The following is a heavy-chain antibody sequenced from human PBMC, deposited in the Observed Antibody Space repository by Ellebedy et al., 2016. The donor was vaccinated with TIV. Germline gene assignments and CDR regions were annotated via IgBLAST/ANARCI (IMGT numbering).Heavy chain of an antibody. V-gene: IGHV4-39*01. CDR2: IYYSGIA. CDR1: GGSISSSSYY. Sequence: MPSETLSLTCTVSGGSISSSSYYWGWIRQPPGKGLEWIGDIYYSGIAYYSPSLKSRVTISVDTSKNQFSLNLSSVTAADTAVYYWARRRKYYDILTGYYTRTWFDPWGQGTLVTVSS. D-gene: IGHD3-9*01. CDR3: ARRRKYYDILTGYYTRTWFDP. J-gene: IGHJ5*02.